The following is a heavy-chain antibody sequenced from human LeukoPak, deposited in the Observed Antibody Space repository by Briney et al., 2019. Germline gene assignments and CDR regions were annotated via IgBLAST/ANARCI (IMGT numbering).Heavy chain of an antibody. CDR3: AVLSYDSSGYYYPFDY. CDR2: MNTNTGNP. CDR1: GYTFTNYA. Sequence: ASVKVSCKASGYTFTNYAMNRVRHAPGQGLEWMGWMNTNTGNPTYAQGFTGRFVFSLDTSVSTAYLQISSLKTEDTAVYYCAVLSYDSSGYYYPFDYWGQGTLVTVSS. V-gene: IGHV7-4-1*02. J-gene: IGHJ4*02. D-gene: IGHD3-22*01.